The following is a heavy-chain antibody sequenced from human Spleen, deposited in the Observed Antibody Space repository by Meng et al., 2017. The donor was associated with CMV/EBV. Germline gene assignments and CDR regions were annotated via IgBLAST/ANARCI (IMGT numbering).Heavy chain of an antibody. CDR3: ARARVTTVTYYYFDY. CDR2: ISSSSSYM. V-gene: IGHV3-21*01. J-gene: IGHJ4*02. CDR1: GLSVSRYS. D-gene: IGHD4-11*01. Sequence: SGLSVSRYSMHGVRQATGKGLERVSSISSSSSYMYYADSVKGRFTISRDNAKNSLYLQMNSLRAEDTAVYYCARARVTTVTYYYFDYWGQGTLVTVSS.